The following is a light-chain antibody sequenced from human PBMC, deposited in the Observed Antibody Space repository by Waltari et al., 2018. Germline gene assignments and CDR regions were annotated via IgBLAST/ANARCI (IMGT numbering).Light chain of an antibody. J-gene: IGKJ2*02. CDR3: HQTHSFPRT. CDR1: QSVGIT. CDR2: GVS. V-gene: IGKV1-39*01. Sequence: DIQMTQHPSFLSASVGDRVTISCRASQSVGITLNWYQQRPGQAPNLLIFGVSSLHGGAPSRFSGSGSETVFSLTIRGLQPEDFATYYCHQTHSFPRTFGQGTKVEIK.